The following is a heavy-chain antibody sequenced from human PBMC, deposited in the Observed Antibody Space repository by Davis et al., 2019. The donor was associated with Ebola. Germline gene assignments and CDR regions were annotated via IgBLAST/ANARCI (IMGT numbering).Heavy chain of an antibody. D-gene: IGHD4-23*01. CDR2: INSDGSST. CDR1: GVTFSSYW. J-gene: IGHJ4*02. V-gene: IGHV3-74*01. CDR3: ARGATVVKALDY. Sequence: GESLKISCAASGVTFSSYWMHWVRQAPGKGLVWVSRINSDGSSTSYADSVKGRFTISRDNAKNTLYLQMNSLRAEDTAVYYCARGATVVKALDYWGQGTLVTVSS.